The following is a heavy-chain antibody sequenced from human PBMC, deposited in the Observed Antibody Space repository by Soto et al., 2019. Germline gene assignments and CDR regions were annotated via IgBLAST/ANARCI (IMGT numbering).Heavy chain of an antibody. Sequence: GESLKISCKGSGYSFTSYWIGWVRQMPGKGLEWMGIIYPGDSDTRYSPSFQGQVTISADKSISTAYLQWSSLKASDNAMYYCERHSGSSSGGFDTWGQGTLVTVSS. CDR1: GYSFTSYW. J-gene: IGHJ5*02. V-gene: IGHV5-51*01. CDR2: IYPGDSDT. CDR3: ERHSGSSSGGFDT. D-gene: IGHD6-19*01.